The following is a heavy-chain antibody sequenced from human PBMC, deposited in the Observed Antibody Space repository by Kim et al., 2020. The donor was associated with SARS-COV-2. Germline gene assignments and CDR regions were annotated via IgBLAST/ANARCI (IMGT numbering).Heavy chain of an antibody. CDR2: ISAYNGNT. CDR1: GYTFTSYG. CDR3: ARAAGDYARRYYYYGMDV. D-gene: IGHD4-17*01. V-gene: IGHV1-18*01. Sequence: ASVKVSCKASGYTFTSYGISWVRQAPGQGLEWMGWISAYNGNTNYAQKLQGRVTMTTDTSTSTAYMELRSLRSDDTAVYYCARAAGDYARRYYYYGMDVWGQGTTVTVSS. J-gene: IGHJ6*02.